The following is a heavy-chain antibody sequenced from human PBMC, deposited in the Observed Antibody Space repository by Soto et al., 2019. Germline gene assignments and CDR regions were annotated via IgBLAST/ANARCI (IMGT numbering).Heavy chain of an antibody. CDR1: GVSISDYY. CDR3: ARHRGAGYSSGPGYFQH. Sequence: SETLSLTCTVSGVSISDYYWSWIRQPPGKGLEWIGYIHYSGSTDYNPSLKSRVTISVDTSKNQFSLKLSSVTAADTAVYYCARHRGAGYSSGPGYFQHWGQGTLVTVSS. CDR2: IHYSGST. V-gene: IGHV4-59*08. J-gene: IGHJ1*01. D-gene: IGHD6-19*01.